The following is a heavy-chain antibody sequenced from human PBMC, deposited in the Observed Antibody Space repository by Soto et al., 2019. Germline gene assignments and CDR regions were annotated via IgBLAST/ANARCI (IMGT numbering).Heavy chain of an antibody. J-gene: IGHJ4*02. CDR2: INAGHGTT. Sequence: ASVKVSCKASGYTFIHYAVHLVRQSPGQSLEWMGLINAGHGTTKYSQKFQGRVTITKDTSANTAYLDLSSLRSEDTAVYYCARSIVVVTALDYWGQGTLVTVSS. CDR3: ARSIVVVTALDY. D-gene: IGHD2-21*02. V-gene: IGHV1-3*01. CDR1: GYTFIHYA.